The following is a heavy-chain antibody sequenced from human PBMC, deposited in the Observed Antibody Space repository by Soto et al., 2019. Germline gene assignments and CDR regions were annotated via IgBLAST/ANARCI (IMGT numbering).Heavy chain of an antibody. Sequence: GESLNISCKGSGYSFTSYWISWVRQMPGKGLEWMGRIDPSDSYTNYSPSFQGHVTISADKSISTAYLQWSSLKASDTAMYYCARLEVVVPAAILSPYYYYGMDVWGQGTTVTVSS. CDR1: GYSFTSYW. CDR3: ARLEVVVPAAILSPYYYYGMDV. D-gene: IGHD2-2*02. V-gene: IGHV5-10-1*01. CDR2: IDPSDSYT. J-gene: IGHJ6*02.